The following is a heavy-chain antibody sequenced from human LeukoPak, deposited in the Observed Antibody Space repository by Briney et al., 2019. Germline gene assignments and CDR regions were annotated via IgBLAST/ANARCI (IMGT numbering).Heavy chain of an antibody. J-gene: IGHJ4*02. V-gene: IGHV4-38-2*02. CDR2: MYHSGST. CDR3: ARVLDYYGSGTRDFDY. Sequence: SETLSLTCTVSGYSISTGYYWGWIRQPPGKGLEWIGSMYHSGSTYYNPSLKSRVTMSADTSKNQFSLKLNSVAAADTAVYYCARVLDYYGSGTRDFDYWGQGILVTVSS. CDR1: GYSISTGYY. D-gene: IGHD3-10*01.